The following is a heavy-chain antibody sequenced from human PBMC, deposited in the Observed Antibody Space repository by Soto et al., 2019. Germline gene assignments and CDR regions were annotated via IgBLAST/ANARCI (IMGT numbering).Heavy chain of an antibody. J-gene: IGHJ4*02. CDR3: ARDKSESSGLDFDY. CDR2: INKDGSKK. Sequence: GGSLRLSCAASGFTFSNHWLTWVRQAPGKGLEWVANINKDGSKKYYVDSVKGRFTISRDNGKNSLFLQMNSLRAEDTAVYHCARDKSESSGLDFDYWGQGTLVTVSS. D-gene: IGHD3-22*01. CDR1: GFTFSNHW. V-gene: IGHV3-7*05.